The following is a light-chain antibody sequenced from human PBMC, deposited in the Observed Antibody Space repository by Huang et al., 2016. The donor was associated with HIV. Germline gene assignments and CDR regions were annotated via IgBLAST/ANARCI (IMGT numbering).Light chain of an antibody. V-gene: IGKV3-11*01. Sequence: EIVLTQSPATLSLSPGERATLSCRASQSVGGYLAWYQQKPGQAPRLLIYEASNRATCIPARFSGSGSGTDFTLTISSLEPEDFAVYYCQQRTNWPPGFTFGPGTKVDIK. CDR1: QSVGGY. CDR3: QQRTNWPPGFT. J-gene: IGKJ3*01. CDR2: EAS.